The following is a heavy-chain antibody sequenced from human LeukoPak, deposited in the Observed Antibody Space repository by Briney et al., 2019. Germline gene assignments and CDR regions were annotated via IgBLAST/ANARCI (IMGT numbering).Heavy chain of an antibody. CDR1: GFTFSNYA. Sequence: PGGPLRLSCAPSGFTFSNYAMSWVRQAPGKGLEWVSSIGGSGADTYYPDSVEGRFTISRDNSKNTLFLQMNSLKDEDTAVYYCVKRPGSSSSGTFEYWGQGTLVTVSS. V-gene: IGHV3-23*01. CDR2: IGGSGADT. CDR3: VKRPGSSSSGTFEY. D-gene: IGHD6-6*01. J-gene: IGHJ4*02.